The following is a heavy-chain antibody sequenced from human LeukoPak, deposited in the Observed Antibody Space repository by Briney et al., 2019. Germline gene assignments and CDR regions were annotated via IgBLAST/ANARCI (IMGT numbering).Heavy chain of an antibody. CDR1: GFTFSSYG. V-gene: IGHV3-30*18. CDR2: ISYDGSNK. J-gene: IGHJ4*02. Sequence: GRSLRLSCAASGFTFSSYGMHWVRQAPGKGLECVARISYDGSNKFHGDSVKGQFTISRDSSKNTLYLQMNSLRAEDTAVYYCAKLRDVAVTGPLGYWGQGTLVTVSS. CDR3: AKLRDVAVTGPLGY. D-gene: IGHD6-19*01.